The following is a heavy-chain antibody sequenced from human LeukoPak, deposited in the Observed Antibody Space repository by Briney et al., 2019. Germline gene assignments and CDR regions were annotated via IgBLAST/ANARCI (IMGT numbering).Heavy chain of an antibody. D-gene: IGHD7-27*01. CDR1: GFTFSVFW. CDR3: ARDMWGTFDY. V-gene: IGHV3-74*01. CDR2: ISPDGSTT. J-gene: IGHJ4*02. Sequence: GGSLRLSCAASGFTFSVFWMHWLRQAPGTGPVWVSRISPDGSTTSYADSVKGRFTISRDNAKNTLYLQISSLRAEDTAVYYCARDMWGTFDYWGQGTLVTVSS.